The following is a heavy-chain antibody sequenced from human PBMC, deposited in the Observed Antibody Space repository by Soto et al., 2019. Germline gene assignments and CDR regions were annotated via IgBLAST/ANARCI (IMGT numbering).Heavy chain of an antibody. CDR3: ARRGPGTYFDY. D-gene: IGHD6-13*01. CDR1: GFTFSSYA. J-gene: IGHJ4*02. V-gene: IGHV3-23*01. CDR2: ISGSGGST. Sequence: EVQLLDSGGSLVQPGGSLRLSCAASGFTFSSYAMNWVRQAPGKGLEWVSVISGSGGSTYYADSVKGRFTISRENSKHTLYLQMTSLRAEDTAVYYCARRGPGTYFDYWGQGTLVTVSS.